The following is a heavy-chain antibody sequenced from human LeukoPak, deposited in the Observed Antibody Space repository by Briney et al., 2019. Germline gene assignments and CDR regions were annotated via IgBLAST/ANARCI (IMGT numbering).Heavy chain of an antibody. J-gene: IGHJ6*02. D-gene: IGHD2-2*01. CDR3: ARADCSSTSCRPYYYYYGMDV. Sequence: ASVKVSCKASGGTFSSYAISWVRQAPGQGLEWMGGIIPIFGTANYAQKFQGRVTITADESSSTAYMELSSLRSEDTAVYYCARADCSSTSCRPYYYYYGMDVWRQGTTVTVSS. CDR2: IIPIFGTA. V-gene: IGHV1-69*13. CDR1: GGTFSSYA.